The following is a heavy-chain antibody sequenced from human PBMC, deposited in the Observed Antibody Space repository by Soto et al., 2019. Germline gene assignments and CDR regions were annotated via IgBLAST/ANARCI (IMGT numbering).Heavy chain of an antibody. CDR1: GFTFSNAW. V-gene: IGHV3-15*01. J-gene: IGHJ6*02. Sequence: GGSLRLSCAASGFTFSNAWMSWVRQAPGKGLEWVGRIKSKTDGGTTDYTAPVKGRFTISRDDTKNTLYLQMNSLKTEDTAVYYCTHHYYDSSGYHRYYYYYGMDVWGQGTTVTVSS. CDR3: THHYYDSSGYHRYYYYYGMDV. CDR2: IKSKTDGGTT. D-gene: IGHD3-22*01.